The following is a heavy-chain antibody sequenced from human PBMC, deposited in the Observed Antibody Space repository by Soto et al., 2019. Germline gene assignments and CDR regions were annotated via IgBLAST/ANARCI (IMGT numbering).Heavy chain of an antibody. CDR2: MYFGGSF. CDR1: GASVSNGY. J-gene: IGHJ5*02. D-gene: IGHD3-22*01. Sequence: QMQLQESGPGLVKPSETLSLTCTVSGASVSNGYWSWIRQPPGKGLEWIGFMYFGGSFNYNPSLTXXVXXSVETSKNQFSMKLPSVTAADTAVYYCARSYYDSTGLAVDPWGQGTLVTVSS. CDR3: ARSYYDSTGLAVDP. V-gene: IGHV4-59*02.